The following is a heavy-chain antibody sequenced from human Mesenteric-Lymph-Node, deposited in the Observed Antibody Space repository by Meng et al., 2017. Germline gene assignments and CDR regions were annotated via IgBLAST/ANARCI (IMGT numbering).Heavy chain of an antibody. Sequence: GGSLRLSCAASGFTFSSYAMSWVRQAPGKGLEWVSAISGSGGSTYYADPVKGRFTITRDNSKNTLYLQMNSLRAEDTAVYYYAKVPSGFSGWYQKQYYFDYWGQGTLVTVSS. D-gene: IGHD6-19*01. CDR3: AKVPSGFSGWYQKQYYFDY. CDR2: ISGSGGST. V-gene: IGHV3-23*01. CDR1: GFTFSSYA. J-gene: IGHJ4*02.